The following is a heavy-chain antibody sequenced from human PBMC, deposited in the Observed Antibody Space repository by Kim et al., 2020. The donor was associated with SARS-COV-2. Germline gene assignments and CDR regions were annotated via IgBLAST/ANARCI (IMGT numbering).Heavy chain of an antibody. V-gene: IGHV3-23*01. Sequence: GGSLRLSCAASGFIFSSYAMSWVRQAPGKGLEWVSAISCSGGSTYYAYSVKGRVTISRDNSKNPLYLQMNSLRAEDTAVYYCAKDNVPYYAFWSGYYFHYWGQGTLVTVSS. D-gene: IGHD3-3*01. CDR1: GFIFSSYA. CDR3: AKDNVPYYAFWSGYYFHY. CDR2: ISCSGGST. J-gene: IGHJ4*02.